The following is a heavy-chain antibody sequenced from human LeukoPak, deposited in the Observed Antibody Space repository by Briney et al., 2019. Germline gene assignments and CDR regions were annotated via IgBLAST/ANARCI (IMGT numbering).Heavy chain of an antibody. CDR3: ARARGLYCSSTSCYRDAFDY. V-gene: IGHV1-18*01. D-gene: IGHD2-2*01. J-gene: IGHJ4*02. Sequence: ASVTVSCKASGYTFTSYGISWVRQAPGQGLEWMGWISAYNGNTNYAQKLQGRVTMTTDTSTSTAYMELRSLRSDDTAVYYCARARGLYCSSTSCYRDAFDYWGQGTLVTVSS. CDR1: GYTFTSYG. CDR2: ISAYNGNT.